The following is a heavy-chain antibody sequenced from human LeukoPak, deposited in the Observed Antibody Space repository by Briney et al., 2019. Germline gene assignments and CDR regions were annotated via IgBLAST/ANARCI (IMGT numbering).Heavy chain of an antibody. J-gene: IGHJ4*02. CDR3: TAEYYSSSVDY. CDR1: GFTFSNAW. Sequence: GGSLRLSCAASGFTFSNAWMSWVRQAPGKRLEWVGRIKSKTDGGTTDYAAPVKGRFTISRDDSKNTLYLQMNSLKTEDTAVYYCTAEYYSSSVDYWGQGTLVTVSS. V-gene: IGHV3-15*01. CDR2: IKSKTDGGTT. D-gene: IGHD6-6*01.